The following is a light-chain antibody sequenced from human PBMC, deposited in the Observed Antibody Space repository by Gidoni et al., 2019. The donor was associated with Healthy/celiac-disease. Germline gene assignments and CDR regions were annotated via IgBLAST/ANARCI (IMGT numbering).Light chain of an antibody. J-gene: IGLJ2*01. V-gene: IGLV2-14*03. CDR3: SSYTSSSTLV. CDR1: SSDVGAYNY. Sequence: QSALTQPASVSGSPGQSITISCTGTSSDVGAYNYVSWYQQHPGKAPKLMIYDVINRPSGVSNRFSGSKSGNTASLTISGLQAEDEADYYCSSYTSSSTLVFGGGTKLTV. CDR2: DVI.